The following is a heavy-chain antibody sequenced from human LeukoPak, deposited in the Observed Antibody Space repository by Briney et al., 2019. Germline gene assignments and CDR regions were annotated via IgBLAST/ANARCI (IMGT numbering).Heavy chain of an antibody. V-gene: IGHV3-20*04. D-gene: IGHD5-24*01. CDR1: GFTFDDYG. J-gene: IGHJ6*03. CDR2: INWNGGST. Sequence: PGGSLRLSCAASGFTFDDYGMSWVRQAPGKGLEWVSGINWNGGSTGCADSVKGRFTISRDNAKNSLYLQMNSLRAEDTALYYCARWLQLGYYYYYMDVWGKGTTVTVSS. CDR3: ARWLQLGYYYYYMDV.